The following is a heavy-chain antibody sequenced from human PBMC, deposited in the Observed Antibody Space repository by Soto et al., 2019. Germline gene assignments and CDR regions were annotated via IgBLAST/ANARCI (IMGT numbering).Heavy chain of an antibody. CDR2: ISGNNANI. Sequence: HXVSLRLSCAASGFRFSAYSVNAVGQAPGNGPEWPSYISGNNANIYYADSVRGRFTISRDNAKSSLFLQMDSLRDEDTALYYCERQVYTVVTPIDLWGQGTLVTVSS. V-gene: IGHV3-48*02. CDR3: ERQVYTVVTPIDL. D-gene: IGHD2-21*02. J-gene: IGHJ5*02. CDR1: GFRFSAYS.